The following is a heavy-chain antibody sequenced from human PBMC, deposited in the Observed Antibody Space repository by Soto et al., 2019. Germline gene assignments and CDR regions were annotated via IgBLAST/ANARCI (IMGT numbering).Heavy chain of an antibody. Sequence: QMQLVQSGPEVKKPGTSVKVSCKASGFTFTSSAVQWVRQARGQRLECIGWIVVGSGKTNYAQKFQERVTITMDMSTSTPHMGLSSLRSEDTAVYYGAADRSGSYYGGLSWAFDYLCQRSRVTVAT. CDR2: IVVGSGKT. D-gene: IGHD1-26*01. CDR3: AADRSGSYYGGLSWAFDY. J-gene: IGHJ4*02. CDR1: GFTFTSSA. V-gene: IGHV1-58*01.